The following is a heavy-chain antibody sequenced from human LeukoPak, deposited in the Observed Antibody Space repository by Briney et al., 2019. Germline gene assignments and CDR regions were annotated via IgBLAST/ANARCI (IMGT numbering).Heavy chain of an antibody. CDR2: INPSGGST. CDR1: GYTFTTYY. CDR3: ARGGSEQLSPPFDS. Sequence: ASVKVSCKASGYTFTTYYMHWVRQSPGQGLEWMAMINPSGGSTNYAQKFQGRVTMTRDTSTSTAYMELSSLRSGDTALYYCARGGSEQLSPPFDSWGQGTLVTVSS. D-gene: IGHD6-13*01. V-gene: IGHV1-46*01. J-gene: IGHJ4*02.